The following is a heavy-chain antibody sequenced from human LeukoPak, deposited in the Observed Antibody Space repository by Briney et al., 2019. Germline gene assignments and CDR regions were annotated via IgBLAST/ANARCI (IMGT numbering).Heavy chain of an antibody. D-gene: IGHD1-26*01. CDR3: ASCIVGTSAGYFDY. CDR2: IYYTRTT. Sequence: PSETLSLTCTVSGGSISSGGFYWSWIRQHPGKGLEWIAYIYYTRTTYYNPSLKSRVTMSVDTSKNHFSLKLSSVTAADTAVYYCASCIVGTSAGYFDYWGQGTLVTVSS. CDR1: GGSISSGGFY. J-gene: IGHJ4*02. V-gene: IGHV4-31*03.